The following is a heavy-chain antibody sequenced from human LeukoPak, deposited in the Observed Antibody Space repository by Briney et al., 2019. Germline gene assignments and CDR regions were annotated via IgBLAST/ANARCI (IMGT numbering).Heavy chain of an antibody. J-gene: IGHJ5*02. D-gene: IGHD1-26*01. CDR3: ARVRGTGELLGFWWFDP. CDR2: INPSGGST. Sequence: ASVKVSCKASGYTFTSYYVHWVRQAPGQGLEWMGIINPSGGSTSYAQKFQGRVTMTRDTSTSTVYMELSSLRSEDTAVYYCARVRGTGELLGFWWFDPWGQGTLVTVSS. V-gene: IGHV1-46*01. CDR1: GYTFTSYY.